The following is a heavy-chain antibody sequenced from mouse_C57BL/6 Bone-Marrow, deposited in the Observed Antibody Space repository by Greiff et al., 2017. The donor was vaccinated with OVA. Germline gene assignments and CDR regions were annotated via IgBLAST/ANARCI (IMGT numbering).Heavy chain of an antibody. CDR1: GYTFTSYW. CDR2: IDPSDSYT. V-gene: IGHV1-59*01. J-gene: IGHJ3*01. CDR3: ARSHGYYLGAY. D-gene: IGHD2-3*01. Sequence: QVQLQQPGAELVRPGTSVKLSCKASGYTFTSYWMHWVKQRPGQGLEWIGVIDPSDSYTNYNQKFKGKATLTVDTSSSTAYMQLSSLTSEDAAVYDWARSHGYYLGAYWGQGTLATVSA.